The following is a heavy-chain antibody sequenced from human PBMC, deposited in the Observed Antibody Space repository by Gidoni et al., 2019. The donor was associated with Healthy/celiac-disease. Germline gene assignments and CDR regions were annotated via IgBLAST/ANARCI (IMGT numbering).Heavy chain of an antibody. D-gene: IGHD2-15*01. CDR3: AKDATATEGVFDY. CDR2: ISYDGSNK. Sequence: QVQLVESGGGVVQPGRSLRLSCAASGFNFSSYGMHWVRQAPGKGLEWVAVISYDGSNKYYADSVKGRFTISRDNSKNTLYLQMNSLRAEDTAVYYCAKDATATEGVFDYWGQGTLVTVSS. CDR1: GFNFSSYG. V-gene: IGHV3-30*18. J-gene: IGHJ4*02.